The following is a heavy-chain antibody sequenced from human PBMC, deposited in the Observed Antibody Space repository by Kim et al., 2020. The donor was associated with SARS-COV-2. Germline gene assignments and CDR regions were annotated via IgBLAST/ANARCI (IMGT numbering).Heavy chain of an antibody. V-gene: IGHV1-2*02. CDR3: ARGRSVLLWFGESIDY. Sequence: KFQGRVTMTRDTSISTAYMELSRLRSDDTAVYYCARGRSVLLWFGESIDYWGQGTLVTVSS. D-gene: IGHD3-10*01. J-gene: IGHJ4*02.